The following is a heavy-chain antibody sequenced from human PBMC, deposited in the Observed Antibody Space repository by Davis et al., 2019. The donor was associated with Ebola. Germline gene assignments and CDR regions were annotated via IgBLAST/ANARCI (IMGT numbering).Heavy chain of an antibody. J-gene: IGHJ4*02. D-gene: IGHD3-10*01. Sequence: GESLKISCAASGFNFYNYAMTWVRQAPGKGLEWVSTITGSGGSTYYADSVRGRFTISRDNSKNTLYLQMNSLRAEDTAVYYCAKSYYSWGQGTLVTVSS. CDR2: ITGSGGST. CDR3: AKSYYS. V-gene: IGHV3-23*01. CDR1: GFNFYNYA.